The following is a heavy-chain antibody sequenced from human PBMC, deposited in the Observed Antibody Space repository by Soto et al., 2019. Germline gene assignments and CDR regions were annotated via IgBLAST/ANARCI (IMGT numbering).Heavy chain of an antibody. CDR1: GGSISSSNYY. V-gene: IGHV4-31*03. J-gene: IGHJ6*03. CDR3: ARVKYSYMDL. CDR2: INYSGST. Sequence: QVQLQESGPGLVKPSQTLSLTCTVSGGSISSSNYYWSWIRQHPGKGLEWIGKINYSGSTYYNPSLKSRVTTSVDTSKNQFSLRLSSVTAADTAVYFCARVKYSYMDLWGKATTVTVYS. D-gene: IGHD2-15*01.